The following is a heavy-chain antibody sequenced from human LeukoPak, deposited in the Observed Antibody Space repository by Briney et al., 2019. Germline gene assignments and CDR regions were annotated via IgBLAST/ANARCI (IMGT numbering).Heavy chain of an antibody. Sequence: PGGSLRLSCAASGFTFSSYWMSWVRQAPGKGREWVANIKQDGSEKYYVDSVKGRFTISRDNAKSSLYLQMNSLRAEDTAVYYCARDGGELPHWDYWGQGTLVTVSS. CDR3: ARDGGELPHWDY. CDR1: GFTFSSYW. V-gene: IGHV3-7*01. J-gene: IGHJ4*02. D-gene: IGHD1-7*01. CDR2: IKQDGSEK.